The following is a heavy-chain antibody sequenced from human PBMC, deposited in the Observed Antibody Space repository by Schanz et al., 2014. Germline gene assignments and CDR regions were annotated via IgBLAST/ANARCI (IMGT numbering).Heavy chain of an antibody. CDR1: GFTFSAYA. CDR3: ARGLIAAAGGAFDY. D-gene: IGHD6-13*01. J-gene: IGHJ4*02. Sequence: EVQLLESGGGLVQPGGSLRLSCAASGFTFSAYAMTWVRQIPGKGLEWVSAISASGGTTYYADSVKGRFTISRDNSKNTLYLQMNSLRAGDAAVYYCARGLIAAAGGAFDYWGQGALVAVSA. CDR2: ISASGGTT. V-gene: IGHV3-23*01.